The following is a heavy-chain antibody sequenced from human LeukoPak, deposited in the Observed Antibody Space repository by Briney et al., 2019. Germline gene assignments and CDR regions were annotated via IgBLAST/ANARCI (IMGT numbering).Heavy chain of an antibody. CDR3: ARGASRAIFGVVTAFDI. V-gene: IGHV1-69*13. J-gene: IGHJ3*02. CDR2: IIPIFGTA. CDR1: GGTFSSYA. Sequence: SVKVTCKASGGTFSSYAISWVRQAPGQGLEWMGGIIPIFGTANYAQKFQGRVTITADESTSTAYMELSSLRSEDTAVYYCARGASRAIFGVVTAFDIWGQGTMVTVSS. D-gene: IGHD3-3*01.